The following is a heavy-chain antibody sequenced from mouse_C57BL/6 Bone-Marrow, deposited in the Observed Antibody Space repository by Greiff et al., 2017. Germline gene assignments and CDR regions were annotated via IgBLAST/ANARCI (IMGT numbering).Heavy chain of an antibody. J-gene: IGHJ3*01. Sequence: EVKLVASGGGLVKPGGSLKLSCAASGFTFSSYAMSWVRQTPEKRLEWVATISDGGSYTYYPDNVKGRFTISRDNAKNNLYLQMSHLKSEDTAMYYCARGGYYPPWLAYWGQGTLVTVSA. V-gene: IGHV5-4*03. D-gene: IGHD2-3*01. CDR2: ISDGGSYT. CDR3: ARGGYYPPWLAY. CDR1: GFTFSSYA.